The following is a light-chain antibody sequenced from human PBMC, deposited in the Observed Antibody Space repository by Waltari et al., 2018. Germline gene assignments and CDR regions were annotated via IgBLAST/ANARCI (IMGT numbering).Light chain of an antibody. CDR1: QSVSTY. J-gene: IGKJ1*01. CDR2: AAS. Sequence: AIRMTQSPSSLSASTGDRVTINCRASQSVSTYLAWYQQKPGKAPKLLIYAASTLQRGVPLRFSGSGSGTDFTLSISCLQSEDFATYYCQQYYDYQRSFGQGTKVEIK. V-gene: IGKV1-8*01. CDR3: QQYYDYQRS.